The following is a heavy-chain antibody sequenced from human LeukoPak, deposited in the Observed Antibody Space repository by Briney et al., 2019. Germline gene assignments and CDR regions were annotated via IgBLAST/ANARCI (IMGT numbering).Heavy chain of an antibody. CDR1: GYTFTSYA. J-gene: IGHJ4*02. V-gene: IGHV1-3*01. D-gene: IGHD6-13*01. CDR3: ASSGIAAAGNFDY. Sequence: ASVKVSCKASGYTFTSYAMHWVCQAPGQRLEWMGWINAGNGNTKYSQKFQGRVTITRDTSVSTAYMELSSLRSEDTAVYYCASSGIAAAGNFDYWGQGTLVTVSS. CDR2: INAGNGNT.